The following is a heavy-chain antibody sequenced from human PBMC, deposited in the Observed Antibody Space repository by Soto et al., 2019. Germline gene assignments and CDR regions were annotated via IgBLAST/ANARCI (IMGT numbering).Heavy chain of an antibody. Sequence: GGSLRLSCAASGLTFGSRAMSWVRQAPGEGLQWVSTITDTGGDAKYADSVRGRFVISRDNSKKTLYLQMTSLTAEDSAMYFCARGSTDSYPGSRIFDFWGRGTLVTVSS. V-gene: IGHV3-23*01. CDR3: ARGSTDSYPGSRIFDF. J-gene: IGHJ4*02. CDR2: ITDTGGDA. D-gene: IGHD3-10*01. CDR1: GLTFGSRA.